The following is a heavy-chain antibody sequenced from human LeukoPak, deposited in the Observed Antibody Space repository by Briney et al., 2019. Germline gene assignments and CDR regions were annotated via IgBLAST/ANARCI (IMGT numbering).Heavy chain of an antibody. V-gene: IGHV3-53*01. CDR2: VGAGGGDT. J-gene: IGHJ3*02. CDR1: GFTVSSNY. D-gene: IGHD7-27*01. Sequence: PGGSLRLSCAVSGFTVSSNYMNWVRQPPGKALEWVSTVGAGGGDTFYSDSVKGRFTISRDNSKNTLFLQMNSLRGEDTAMYHCARDRTYPWGALGIWGQGTMVTVSS. CDR3: ARDRTYPWGALGI.